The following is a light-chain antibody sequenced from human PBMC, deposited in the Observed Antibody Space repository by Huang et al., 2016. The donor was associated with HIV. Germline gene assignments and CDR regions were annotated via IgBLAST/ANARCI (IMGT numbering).Light chain of an antibody. CDR1: QSVGSN. Sequence: EIVMTQSPATLSVSPGERATLSCRASQSVGSNLAWYQQKPGQAPRRRMYGASTPVTGIPTRCSGSGSGTEFTLTISSLQSEDFAVYYCQQYNTWPRGAFGPGTKVDS. J-gene: IGKJ3*01. V-gene: IGKV3-15*01. CDR2: GAS. CDR3: QQYNTWPRGA.